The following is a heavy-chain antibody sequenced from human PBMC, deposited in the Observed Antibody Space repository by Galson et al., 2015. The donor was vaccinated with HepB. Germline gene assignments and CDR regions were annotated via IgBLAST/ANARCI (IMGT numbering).Heavy chain of an antibody. J-gene: IGHJ4*02. V-gene: IGHV3-23*01. D-gene: IGHD3-10*01. CDR2: ISDSGGGS. Sequence: SLRLSCAASGFTFSNAAMSWVRQAPGKGLERVSGISDSGGGSYYADSVKGRLTVPRDNSKNTMYLQMNSLRAEDTAVYYCAKGGYGPGSYFEYWGQGTLVTVSS. CDR1: GFTFSNAA. CDR3: AKGGYGPGSYFEY.